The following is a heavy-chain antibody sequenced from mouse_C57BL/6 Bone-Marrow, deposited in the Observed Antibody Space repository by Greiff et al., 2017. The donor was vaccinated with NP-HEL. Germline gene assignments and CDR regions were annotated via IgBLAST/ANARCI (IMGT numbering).Heavy chain of an antibody. D-gene: IGHD1-1*01. CDR3: ARDYYGSSSDY. CDR2: IYPGDGDT. V-gene: IGHV1-80*01. Sequence: QVQLQQSGAELVKPGASVKISCKASGYAFSSYWMNWVKQRPGKGLEWIGQIYPGDGDTNYNGKFKGKATLTADKSSSTAYMQLSSLTSVDSAVYFCARDYYGSSSDYWGQGTTLTVSS. CDR1: GYAFSSYW. J-gene: IGHJ2*01.